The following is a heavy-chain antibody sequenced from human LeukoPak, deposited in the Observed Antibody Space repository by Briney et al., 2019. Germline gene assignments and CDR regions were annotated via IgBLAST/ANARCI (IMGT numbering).Heavy chain of an antibody. J-gene: IGHJ4*02. D-gene: IGHD2-15*01. CDR2: ISSSSSYI. Sequence: GGSLRLSCAASGFTFSSYSMNWVRQAPGKGLDWVSSISSSSSYIYYADSVKGRFTISRDNAKNSLYLQMNSLRAEDTAVYYCASLVLYCSGGSCYGVDYWGQGTLVTVSS. V-gene: IGHV3-21*01. CDR3: ASLVLYCSGGSCYGVDY. CDR1: GFTFSSYS.